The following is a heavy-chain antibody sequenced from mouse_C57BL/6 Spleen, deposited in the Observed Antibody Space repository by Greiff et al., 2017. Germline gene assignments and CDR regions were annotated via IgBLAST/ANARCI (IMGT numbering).Heavy chain of an antibody. V-gene: IGHV1-15*01. Sequence: QVHVKQSGAELVRPGASVTLSCKASGYTFTDYEMHWVKQTPVHGLEWIGAIDPETGGTAYNQKFKGKAILTADKSSSTAYMELRSLTSEDSAVYYCTRSPITTVDWYFDVWGTGTTVTVSS. J-gene: IGHJ1*03. D-gene: IGHD1-1*01. CDR1: GYTFTDYE. CDR2: IDPETGGT. CDR3: TRSPITTVDWYFDV.